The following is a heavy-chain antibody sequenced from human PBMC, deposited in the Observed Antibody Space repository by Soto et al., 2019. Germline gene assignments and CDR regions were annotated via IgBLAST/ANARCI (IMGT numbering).Heavy chain of an antibody. CDR3: ARSVWGSGAMIVGGGYYFDY. CDR1: GGSISSYY. D-gene: IGHD3-22*01. Sequence: KASETLSLTCTVSGGSISSYYWSWIRQPPGKGLEWIGYIYYSGSTNYNPSLKSRVTISVDTSKNQFSLELSSVTAADTAVYYCARSVWGSGAMIVGGGYYFDYWGQGTLVTVSS. J-gene: IGHJ4*02. CDR2: IYYSGST. V-gene: IGHV4-59*01.